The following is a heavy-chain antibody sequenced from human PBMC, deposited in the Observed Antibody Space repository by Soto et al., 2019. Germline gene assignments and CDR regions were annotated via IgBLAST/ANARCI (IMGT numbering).Heavy chain of an antibody. V-gene: IGHV3-11*05. CDR2: ISSSSSYT. CDR3: ARVSYYYDSSGYFPPP. CDR1: GFTFSDYY. J-gene: IGHJ1*01. D-gene: IGHD3-22*01. Sequence: GGSLRLSCAASGFTFSDYYMSWIRQAPGKGLEWVSYISSSSSYTNYADSVKGRFTISRDNAKNSLYLQMNSLRAEDTAVYYCARVSYYYDSSGYFPPPWGQGTLVTVSS.